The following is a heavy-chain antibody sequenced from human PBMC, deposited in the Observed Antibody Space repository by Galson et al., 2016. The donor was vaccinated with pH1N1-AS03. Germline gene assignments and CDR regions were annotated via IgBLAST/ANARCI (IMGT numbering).Heavy chain of an antibody. CDR2: IKQDGSEK. CDR3: ARGKDFWSGYPDDAFDI. J-gene: IGHJ3*02. D-gene: IGHD3-3*01. V-gene: IGHV3-7*03. CDR1: GITFSGHW. Sequence: SLRLSCAASGITFSGHWMTWVRQAPGKGLEWVANIKQDGSEKYSVNSVKGRFTISRDNAKNSLYLQMNSLRAEDTAVYYCARGKDFWSGYPDDAFDIWGQGTMVTVSS.